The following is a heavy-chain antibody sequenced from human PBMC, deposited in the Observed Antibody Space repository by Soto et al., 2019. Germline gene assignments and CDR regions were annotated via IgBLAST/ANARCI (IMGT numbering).Heavy chain of an antibody. V-gene: IGHV3-23*01. D-gene: IGHD1-26*01. CDR2: ISGSGGST. CDR1: GFTFSSYA. Sequence: GGSLRLSCAASGFTFSSYAMSWVRQAPGKGLEWVSAISGSGGSTYYADSVKGRFTISRDNSKNTLYLQMNSLRAEDTAVYYCAKLPTVFSGSYSVSDYWGQGTLVTVSS. CDR3: AKLPTVFSGSYSVSDY. J-gene: IGHJ4*02.